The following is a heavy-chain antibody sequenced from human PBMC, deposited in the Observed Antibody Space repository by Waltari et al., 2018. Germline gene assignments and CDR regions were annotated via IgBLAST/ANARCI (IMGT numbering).Heavy chain of an antibody. Sequence: VQLVDSGGDLVQPGGSLRLSCAASGFSFSRSWMTWVRQTPGKGLEWVGNIQQNGSEKWYADSVKGRFTISRDNAMNLVYLQMNSLRVEDTAVYYCARDLVATPPWGQGTLVTVSS. V-gene: IGHV3-7*01. D-gene: IGHD2-21*02. J-gene: IGHJ5*02. CDR1: GFSFSRSW. CDR2: IQQNGSEK. CDR3: ARDLVATPP.